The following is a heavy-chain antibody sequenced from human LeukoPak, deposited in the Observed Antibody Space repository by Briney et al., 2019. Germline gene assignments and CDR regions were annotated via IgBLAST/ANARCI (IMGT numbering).Heavy chain of an antibody. J-gene: IGHJ5*02. D-gene: IGHD3-16*01. CDR2: IIPIFGTA. V-gene: IGHV1-69*05. CDR1: GGTFSSYA. Sequence: SVKVSCKASGGTFSSYAISWVRQAPGQGLEWMGGIIPIFGTANYAQKFQGRVTITTDESTSTAYMELSSLRSEDTAVYYCARGPPITVVGIITHNWFDPWGQGTLVAVSS. CDR3: ARGPPITVVGIITHNWFDP.